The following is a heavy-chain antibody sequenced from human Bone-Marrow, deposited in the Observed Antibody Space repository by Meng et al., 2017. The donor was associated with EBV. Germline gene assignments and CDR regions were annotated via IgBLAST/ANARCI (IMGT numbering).Heavy chain of an antibody. D-gene: IGHD4-17*01. CDR1: GASTTTPNYY. J-gene: IGHJ4*02. V-gene: IGHV4-39*07. CDR3: VRGYDYGDYVDY. CDR2: FYSVTTT. Sequence: QLQLQEPGPGLVKPSETLSLICTVSGASTTTPNYYWGWIRQPPGKGLEWIGTFYSVTTTFYNPSLRSRLAISVDTSKNQFSLRLTSLTAADTAVYYCVRGYDYGDYVDYWGQGTLVTVSS.